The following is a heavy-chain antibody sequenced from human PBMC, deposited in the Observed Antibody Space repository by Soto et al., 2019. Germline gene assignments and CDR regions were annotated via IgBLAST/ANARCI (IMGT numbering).Heavy chain of an antibody. V-gene: IGHV1-46*03. CDR3: AREKGAQAARRTDNWFDP. CDR1: GYTFTSYY. D-gene: IGHD6-6*01. Sequence: GASVRVYCKTSGYTFTSYYMHWARQSPGQGLEWMGIINPSGGSTSYAQKFQGRVTMTRDTSTSTVYMELSSLRSEDTAVYYCAREKGAQAARRTDNWFDPWGQGTLVTVSS. J-gene: IGHJ5*02. CDR2: INPSGGST.